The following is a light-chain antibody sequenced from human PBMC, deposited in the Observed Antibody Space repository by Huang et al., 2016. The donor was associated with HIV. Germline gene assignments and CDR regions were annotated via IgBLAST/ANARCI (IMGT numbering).Light chain of an antibody. V-gene: IGKV1-39*01. J-gene: IGKJ2*01. Sequence: DIQMTHTQPSLSAAVGDRVIITCRASQIINKYLKWYQQMPGRAPKLLISDASSSQGGVSSRFSGSGAGTDFTLTIRDLQPEDTATYHCQQSYNIPRTFGQGTLLEI. CDR1: QIINKY. CDR2: DAS. CDR3: QQSYNIPRT.